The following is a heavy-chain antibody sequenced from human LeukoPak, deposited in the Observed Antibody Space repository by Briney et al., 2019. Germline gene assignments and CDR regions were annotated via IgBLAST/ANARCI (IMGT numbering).Heavy chain of an antibody. CDR1: GYTFTSYD. CDR3: ATSYDILTGHLAFDI. J-gene: IGHJ3*02. D-gene: IGHD3-9*01. Sequence: ASVKVSCKASGYTFTSYDINWVRQATGQGLEWMGWMNPNSGNTGYAQKFQGRVTMTRNTSISTAYMELSSLRSEDTAVYYCATSYDILTGHLAFDIWGQGTMVTVSS. CDR2: MNPNSGNT. V-gene: IGHV1-8*02.